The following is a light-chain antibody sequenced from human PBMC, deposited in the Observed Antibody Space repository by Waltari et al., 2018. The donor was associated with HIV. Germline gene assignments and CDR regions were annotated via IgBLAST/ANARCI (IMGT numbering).Light chain of an antibody. V-gene: IGLV1-47*01. CDR3: ASWDDSLSAHYV. Sequence: QSVLTQPPSASGTPGQRVTISCSGTSSNIGTNYVHWYQKLPGMTPKLLIYRNNQRPSGVPDRFSGSKSGTSASLAISGLRSEDEADYFCASWDDSLSAHYVFGTGTKVVVL. J-gene: IGLJ1*01. CDR2: RNN. CDR1: SSNIGTNY.